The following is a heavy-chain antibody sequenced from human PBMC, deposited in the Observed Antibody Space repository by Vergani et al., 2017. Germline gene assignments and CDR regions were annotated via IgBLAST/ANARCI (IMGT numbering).Heavy chain of an antibody. CDR1: GFTFSSYW. CDR2: SNSDGSST. D-gene: IGHD3-16*02. CDR3: ARDLGYYDYIWGSYRDEESAFDI. Sequence: EVQLVESGGGLVQPGGSLRLSCAASGFTFSSYWMHWVRQAPGKGLVWVSRSNSDGSSTSYADSVKGRFTISRDNAKNTLYLQMNSLRAEDTAVYYCARDLGYYDYIWGSYRDEESAFDIWGQGTMVTVSS. J-gene: IGHJ3*02. V-gene: IGHV3-74*01.